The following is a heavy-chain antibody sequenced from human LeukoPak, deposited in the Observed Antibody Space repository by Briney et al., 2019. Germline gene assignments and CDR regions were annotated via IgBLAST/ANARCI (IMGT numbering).Heavy chain of an antibody. CDR1: GYSFTSYW. J-gene: IGHJ6*02. CDR2: ISTYNGNT. CDR3: ARDRQLGV. Sequence: PGESLKISCKGSGYSFTSYWIGWVRPAPGQGLEWMGWISTYNGNTNYAQKFQGRVTMTTDTSTSTAYMELRSLRSDDTAVYYCARDRQLGVWGQGTTVTVSS. D-gene: IGHD6-13*01. V-gene: IGHV1-18*04.